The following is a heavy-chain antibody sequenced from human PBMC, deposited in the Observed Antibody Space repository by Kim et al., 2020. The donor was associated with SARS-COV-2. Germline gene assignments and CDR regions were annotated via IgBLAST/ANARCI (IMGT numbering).Heavy chain of an antibody. Sequence: KGRFTISRDNSKNTLYLQMNSLRAEDTAVYYCAKEYYYDSSGYPQAYFDYWGQGTLVTVSS. V-gene: IGHV3-30*02. CDR3: AKEYYYDSSGYPQAYFDY. J-gene: IGHJ4*02. D-gene: IGHD3-22*01.